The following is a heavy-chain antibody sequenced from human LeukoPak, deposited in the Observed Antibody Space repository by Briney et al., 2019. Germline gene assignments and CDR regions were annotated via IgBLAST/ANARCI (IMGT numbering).Heavy chain of an antibody. CDR1: GGTFSSYA. D-gene: IGHD3-22*01. CDR2: IIPIFGTA. Sequence: ASVKVSCKASGGTFSSYAISWVRQAPGQGLEWMGRIIPIFGTANYAQKFQGRVTITTDESTSTAYMELSSLRSEDTAVYYCAREVVNYYDSSAHHRGYFDYWGQGTLVTVSS. V-gene: IGHV1-69*05. J-gene: IGHJ4*02. CDR3: AREVVNYYDSSAHHRGYFDY.